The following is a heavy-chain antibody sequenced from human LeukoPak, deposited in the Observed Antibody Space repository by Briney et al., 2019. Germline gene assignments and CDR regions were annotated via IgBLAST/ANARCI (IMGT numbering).Heavy chain of an antibody. CDR3: AREETGTTFFSWFDP. Sequence: SETLSLTCTVSGGSISRYYWSWIRQPAGKGLEWIGRIYTSGSTNYNPSLKSRVTMSVDTSKNQFSLKLSSVTAADTAVYYCAREETGTTFFSWFDPWGQGTLVTVSS. V-gene: IGHV4-4*07. D-gene: IGHD1-7*01. J-gene: IGHJ5*02. CDR1: GGSISRYY. CDR2: IYTSGST.